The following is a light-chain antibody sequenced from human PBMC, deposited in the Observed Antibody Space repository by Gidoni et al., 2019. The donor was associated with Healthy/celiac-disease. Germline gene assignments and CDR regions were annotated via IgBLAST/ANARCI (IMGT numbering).Light chain of an antibody. J-gene: IGKJ2*01. V-gene: IGKV3-11*01. CDR1: QSVSSY. Sequence: EIVLTQSSATLSLSPGERATLSCRASQSVSSYLAWYQQKPGQAPRLLIYDASNRATGIPARFSGSESGTDFTLTISSLEPEDFAVYYCQQRSNWPPRYTFGQGTKLEIK. CDR2: DAS. CDR3: QQRSNWPPRYT.